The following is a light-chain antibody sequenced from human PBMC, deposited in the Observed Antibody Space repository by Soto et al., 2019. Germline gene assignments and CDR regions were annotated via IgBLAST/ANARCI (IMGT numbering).Light chain of an antibody. J-gene: IGKJ3*01. CDR1: QDINTY. CDR2: DAS. Sequence: DIQMTRSPSSLSASVGDRVTITCQASQDINTYLSWYQQRPGKAPRLLIYDASDLETGVPSRFSGSGSGTNFTLTITSLRPEDFATYLCQHYSNLPPIFAPGTKVDIK. CDR3: QHYSNLPPI. V-gene: IGKV1-33*01.